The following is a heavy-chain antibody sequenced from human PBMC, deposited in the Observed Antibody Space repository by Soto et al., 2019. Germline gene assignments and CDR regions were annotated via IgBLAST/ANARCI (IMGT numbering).Heavy chain of an antibody. CDR1: GFTFSSYG. V-gene: IGHV3-30*18. J-gene: IGHJ4*02. Sequence: PGGSLRLSCAASGFTFSSYGMHWVRQAPGKGLEWVAVISYDGSNKYYADSVKGRFTISRDNSKNTLYLQMNSLRAEDTAVYYCAKDYSPSSGGHDYWGQGTLVTVSS. CDR2: ISYDGSNK. CDR3: AKDYSPSSGGHDY. D-gene: IGHD6-19*01.